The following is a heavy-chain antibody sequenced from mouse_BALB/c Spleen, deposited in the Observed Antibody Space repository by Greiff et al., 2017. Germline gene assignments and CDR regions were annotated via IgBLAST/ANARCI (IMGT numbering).Heavy chain of an antibody. J-gene: IGHJ4*01. CDR3: ARSPLYYGSRYAMDY. CDR2: ISSGSSTI. Sequence: EVKLVESGGGLVQPGGSRKLSCAASGFTFSSFGMHWVRQAPEKGLEWVAYISSGSSTIYYADTVKGRFTLSRDNPKNTLFLQMTSLRSEDTAMYYCARSPLYYGSRYAMDYWGQGTSVTVSS. D-gene: IGHD1-1*01. CDR1: GFTFSSFG. V-gene: IGHV5-17*02.